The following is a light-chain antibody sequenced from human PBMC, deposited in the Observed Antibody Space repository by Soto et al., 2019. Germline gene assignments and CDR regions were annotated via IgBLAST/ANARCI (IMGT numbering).Light chain of an antibody. CDR1: QSISSF. CDR2: AAT. V-gene: IGKV3D-15*01. Sequence: EIVMTQSPATLSASPGDRATLTCRASQSISSFVAWYQQKPGQPPRLLIYAATTKHAGLPARFSGSGSGTDFPLTISSLQSEDVAFYSCQQYSSWPTFGQGTKVEIK. J-gene: IGKJ1*01. CDR3: QQYSSWPT.